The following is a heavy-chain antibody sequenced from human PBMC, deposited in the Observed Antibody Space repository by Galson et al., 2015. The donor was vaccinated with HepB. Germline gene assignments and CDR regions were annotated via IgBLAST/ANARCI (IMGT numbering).Heavy chain of an antibody. J-gene: IGHJ4*02. CDR1: GFTFSSCV. V-gene: IGHV3-23*01. Sequence: SLRLSCAASGFTFSSCVMGWVRQAPGEGLQWVSSIVGSGTSTYYADSVKGRFTISRDNSKNTLYLQMNSLRAEDTAVYYCARDARIAAAGAELPGSDWGQGTLVTVSS. CDR2: IVGSGTST. CDR3: ARDARIAAAGAELPGSD. D-gene: IGHD6-13*01.